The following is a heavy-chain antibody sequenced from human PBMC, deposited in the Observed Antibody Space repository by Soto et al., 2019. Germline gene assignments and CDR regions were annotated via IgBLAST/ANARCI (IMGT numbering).Heavy chain of an antibody. Sequence: SESLSVTGTVPVGSFRGYYWGWVRQPPGKGLEWIGEINHSGSSNYHPSLKSRVTISVATSKNQFSLTVNSVTPADTAVYYCARGEITLLGGMDVWGQGTTVTVS. CDR3: ARGEITLLGGMDV. D-gene: IGHD3-10*01. CDR2: INHSGSS. V-gene: IGHV4-34*01. J-gene: IGHJ6*02. CDR1: VGSFRGYY.